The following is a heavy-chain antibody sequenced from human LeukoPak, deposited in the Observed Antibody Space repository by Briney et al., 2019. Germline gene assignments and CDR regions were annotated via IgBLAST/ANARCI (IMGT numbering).Heavy chain of an antibody. CDR3: TRAPHPRCSSSGCYLDY. V-gene: IGHV3-49*04. CDR2: IQAKAYGGAT. CDR1: GFTFGDYA. D-gene: IGHD2-2*01. Sequence: GGSLRLSCSTSGFTFGDYAMSWVRQAPGKGLEWVGFIQAKAYGGATKYAASVNGRFSISRDDSQSIANLQMNDLKTEDTAVYYCTRAPHPRCSSSGCYLDYWGRGTLVTVSS. J-gene: IGHJ4*02.